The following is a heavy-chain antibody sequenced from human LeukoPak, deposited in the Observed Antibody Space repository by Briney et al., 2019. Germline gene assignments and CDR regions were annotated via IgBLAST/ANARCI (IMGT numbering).Heavy chain of an antibody. D-gene: IGHD1-26*01. V-gene: IGHV1-24*01. Sequence: GASVKVSCKVSGYTLTELSMHWVRQAPGKGLEWMGGFDPEDGETIYAQKFQGRVTMTEDTSTDTAYMELSSLRSEDTAVYYCATDPSWRSGSGTLDYWGQGTLVTVSS. CDR3: ATDPSWRSGSGTLDY. CDR1: GYTLTELS. J-gene: IGHJ4*02. CDR2: FDPEDGET.